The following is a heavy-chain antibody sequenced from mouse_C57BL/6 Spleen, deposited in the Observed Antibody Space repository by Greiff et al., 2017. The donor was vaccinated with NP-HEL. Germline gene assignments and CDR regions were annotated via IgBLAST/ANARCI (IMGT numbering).Heavy chain of an antibody. V-gene: IGHV1-9*01. D-gene: IGHD1-1*01. CDR1: VSPFPGSW. CDR2: ILPVLFSP. CDR3: ARAGRNYGSSGYCDV. Sequence: QVQLKESGAELMTPFSSFPLSFISPVSPFPGSWIAWVTPRPGHGLEWLGEILPVLFSPHYNEKFKGKATFTADTSSNTAYMQLSSLTTEDSASYYGARAGRNYGSSGYCDVGGTGTTVTVSS. J-gene: IGHJ1*03.